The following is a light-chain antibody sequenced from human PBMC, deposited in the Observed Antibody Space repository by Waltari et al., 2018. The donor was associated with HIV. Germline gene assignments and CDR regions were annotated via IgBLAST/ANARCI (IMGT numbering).Light chain of an antibody. Sequence: QSALTQPASVSGSPGQSITISCSGASSDIADYHYVSWYQQHRGKAPKLMIFEVNKRPSGVSNRFSASKSGYTASLTISGLQAEDEADYYCSSYTSGSTIFGGGTKLTVL. CDR2: EVN. J-gene: IGLJ2*01. V-gene: IGLV2-14*01. CDR1: SSDIADYHY. CDR3: SSYTSGSTI.